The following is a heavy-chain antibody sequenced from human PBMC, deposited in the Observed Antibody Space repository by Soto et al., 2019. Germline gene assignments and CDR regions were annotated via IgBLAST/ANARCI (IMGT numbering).Heavy chain of an antibody. Sequence: PSETLSLTCGISGDSVSSNSAAWNWIRQSPSRGLEWLGRTYYRSKWYNDYAVSVKSRITINPDTSKNQFSLQLNSVTPEDTAVYYCAREEVEARLVHYSGMDVWGQGTTVTVSS. CDR2: TYYRSKWYN. CDR1: GDSVSSNSAA. J-gene: IGHJ6*02. D-gene: IGHD6-6*01. V-gene: IGHV6-1*01. CDR3: AREEVEARLVHYSGMDV.